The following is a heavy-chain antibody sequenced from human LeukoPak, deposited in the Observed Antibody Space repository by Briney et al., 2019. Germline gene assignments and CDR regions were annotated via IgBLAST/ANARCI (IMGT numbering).Heavy chain of an antibody. Sequence: SETLSLTCAVYGGSFSGYYWSWIRQPPGKGLEWIGEINHSGSTNYNPSLKSRVTISVDTSKNQFSLKLSSVTAADTAVYYCARGIVGPYAFDIWGQGTMVTVSS. J-gene: IGHJ3*02. D-gene: IGHD1-26*01. CDR2: INHSGST. CDR1: GGSFSGYY. CDR3: ARGIVGPYAFDI. V-gene: IGHV4-34*01.